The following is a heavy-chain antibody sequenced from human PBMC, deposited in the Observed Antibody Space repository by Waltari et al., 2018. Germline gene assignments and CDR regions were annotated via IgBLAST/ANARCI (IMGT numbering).Heavy chain of an antibody. CDR2: IDPSDSDT. J-gene: IGHJ6*02. CDR3: ARSVGATVYYYYGMDV. CDR1: GYSFTSYW. D-gene: IGHD1-26*01. Sequence: EVQLVQSGAEVKKPGESLRISCKGSGYSFTSYWISWVRQMPGKGLEWMGRIDPSDSDTNYSPSFQGHVTISADKSISTAYLQWSSLKASDTAMYYCARSVGATVYYYYGMDVWGQGTTVTVSS. V-gene: IGHV5-10-1*03.